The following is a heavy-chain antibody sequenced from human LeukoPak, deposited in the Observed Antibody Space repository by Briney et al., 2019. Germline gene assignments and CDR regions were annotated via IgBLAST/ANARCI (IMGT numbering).Heavy chain of an antibody. CDR2: INHSGST. CDR3: ARDRAVAAATPWAGWFDP. V-gene: IGHV4-34*01. D-gene: IGHD6-13*01. Sequence: SETLSLTCAVYGGSFSGYYWSWIRQPPGKGLEWMGEINHSGSTNYNPSLKSRVTISVDTSKNQFSLKLSSVTAADTAVYYCARDRAVAAATPWAGWFDPWGQGTLVTVSS. J-gene: IGHJ5*02. CDR1: GGSFSGYY.